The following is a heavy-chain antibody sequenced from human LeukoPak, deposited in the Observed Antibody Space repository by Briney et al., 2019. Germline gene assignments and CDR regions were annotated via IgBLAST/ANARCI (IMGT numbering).Heavy chain of an antibody. V-gene: IGHV1-46*01. CDR2: INLSAGSV. J-gene: IGHJ4*02. CDR1: GYTFTSYG. CDR3: ARGLPGATRGFDY. D-gene: IGHD1-26*01. Sequence: ASVKVSCKASGYTFTSYGISWVRQAPGQGLEWMGMINLSAGSVNYPQQFRGRVTMTRDTSTSTVYMDLSSLTSEDTAVYYCARGLPGATRGFDYWGQGTLVTVSS.